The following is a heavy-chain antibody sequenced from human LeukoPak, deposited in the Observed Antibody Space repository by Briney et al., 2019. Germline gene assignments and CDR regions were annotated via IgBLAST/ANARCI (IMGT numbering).Heavy chain of an antibody. V-gene: IGHV4-61*01. CDR1: GGSVSSGSYY. J-gene: IGHJ4*02. D-gene: IGHD6-13*01. CDR3: ARDRGSSSRYAFDY. CDR2: IYYSGIT. Sequence: PSETLSLTCTFSGGSVSSGSYYWSWIRQPPGKELEWIGDIYYSGITNYNPSLKSRVTISVDTSKIQFSLKLSSVTAADTAVYYCARDRGSSSRYAFDYWGQGTLVTVSS.